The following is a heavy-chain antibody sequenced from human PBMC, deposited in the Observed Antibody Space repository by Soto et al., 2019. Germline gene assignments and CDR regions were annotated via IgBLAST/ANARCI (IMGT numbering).Heavy chain of an antibody. CDR3: ARLLQSAERGGLRYYYGMDV. Sequence: QVQLVQSGAEVKKPGASVKVSCKASGYTFTSYYMHWVRQAPGQGLELLGIINPSGGSTSYAQKFRGGVSMTRDTSTSTVYMELSSLRSEDTAVYYCARLLQSAERGGLRYYYGMDVWGQGTTVTVSS. V-gene: IGHV1-46*01. CDR1: GYTFTSYY. CDR2: INPSGGST. J-gene: IGHJ6*02. D-gene: IGHD3-16*01.